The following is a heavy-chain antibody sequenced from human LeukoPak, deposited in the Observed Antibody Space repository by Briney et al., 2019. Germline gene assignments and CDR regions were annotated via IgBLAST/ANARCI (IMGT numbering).Heavy chain of an antibody. CDR2: ISSSTGLT. CDR1: GFTFSSYG. Sequence: GGSLGLSCAASGFTFSSYGMSWVRQAPGRGLEWVSAISSSTGLTYYADSVKGRFTISRDNSKRTLYMQMNSLRAEDTAVYYCASHGSGSYEAGAFFDYWGQGTLVTVSS. CDR3: ASHGSGSYEAGAFFDY. D-gene: IGHD3-10*01. J-gene: IGHJ4*02. V-gene: IGHV3-23*01.